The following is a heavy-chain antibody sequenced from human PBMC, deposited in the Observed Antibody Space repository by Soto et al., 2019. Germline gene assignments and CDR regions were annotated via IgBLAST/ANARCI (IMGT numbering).Heavy chain of an antibody. J-gene: IGHJ3*02. V-gene: IGHV1-69*13. Sequence: ASVKVSCKASGGTFSSYAISWVRQAPGQGLEWMGGIIPIFGTANYAQKFQGRVTIAADESTSTAYMELSSLRSEDTAVYYCASPTGGWLMHAFDIWGQGTMVTVSS. CDR3: ASPTGGWLMHAFDI. CDR2: IIPIFGTA. CDR1: GGTFSSYA. D-gene: IGHD3-16*01.